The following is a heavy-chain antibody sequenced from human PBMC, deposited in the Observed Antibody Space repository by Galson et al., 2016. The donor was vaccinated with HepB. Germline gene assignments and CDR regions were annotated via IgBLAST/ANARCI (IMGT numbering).Heavy chain of an antibody. CDR2: LNPNSGGT. J-gene: IGHJ4*02. V-gene: IGHV1-2*06. CDR1: GYIFTAYY. CDR3: ASGQFNESDLGDH. Sequence: SVKVSCKASGYIFTAYYIHWVRQAPGQGLEWLGRLNPNSGGTNYAQKFQGRVSMTEDTSINVAYLDLSSLTSDDTAIYSCASGQFNESDLGDHWGPGTLVTVSS. D-gene: IGHD3-3*01.